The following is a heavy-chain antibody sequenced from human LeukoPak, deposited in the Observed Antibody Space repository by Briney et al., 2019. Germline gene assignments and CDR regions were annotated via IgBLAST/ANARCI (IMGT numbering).Heavy chain of an antibody. V-gene: IGHV3-7*01. Sequence: GGSLRLSCAASGFTFSNFWMSWVRQAPGKGLEWVANIKQDGSEKYYVDSLKGRFTISRDNAKNSLYLQMNSLRAEDTAVYFCARDGRFLEWLLDYGMDVWGQGTTVTVSS. CDR1: GFTFSNFW. CDR2: IKQDGSEK. J-gene: IGHJ6*02. CDR3: ARDGRFLEWLLDYGMDV. D-gene: IGHD3-3*01.